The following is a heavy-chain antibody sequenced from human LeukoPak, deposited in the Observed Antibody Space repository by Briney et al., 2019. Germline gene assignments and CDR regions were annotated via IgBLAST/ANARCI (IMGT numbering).Heavy chain of an antibody. V-gene: IGHV3-23*01. CDR3: VRNDTSGVGLDY. Sequence: GEPLRLSCVASGFTFINNAMTWVRQVPGKGLEWVSNISGRGTSINYAVSVKGRFSISRDNSKNTLYLQMNSLRHEDTAVYYCVRNDTSGVGLDYWGQGSLVTVSP. D-gene: IGHD3-3*01. J-gene: IGHJ4*02. CDR2: ISGRGTSI. CDR1: GFTFINNA.